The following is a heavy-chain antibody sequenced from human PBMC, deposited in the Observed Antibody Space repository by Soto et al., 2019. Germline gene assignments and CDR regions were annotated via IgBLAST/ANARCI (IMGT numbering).Heavy chain of an antibody. CDR2: INHSGST. CDR1: GGSFSGYY. V-gene: IGHV4-34*01. CDR3: ASYGSGSYNYYYYYGMDV. D-gene: IGHD3-10*01. Sequence: QVQLQQWGAGLLKPSETLSLTCAVYGGSFSGYYWSWIRQPPGKGLEWIGEINHSGSTNYNPSLKSRVTISVDTSKNQFSLKLSSVTAADTAVYYCASYGSGSYNYYYYYGMDVWGQGTTVTVSS. J-gene: IGHJ6*02.